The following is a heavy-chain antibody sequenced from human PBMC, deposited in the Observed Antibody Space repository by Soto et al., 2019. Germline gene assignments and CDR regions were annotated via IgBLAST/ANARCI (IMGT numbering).Heavy chain of an antibody. CDR2: IKPDGSET. J-gene: IGHJ4*02. Sequence: VQLVQSGGTLVQPGGSLRLSCAASGLTFSGHWMTWVRQTPGEGLQWVAAIKPDGSETFYVDSVKGRFTISRDNARKSLVLQMDSLRAEDTAVYYCTSRPSGMTYHAVFDFWGQGTLVTVSS. V-gene: IGHV3-7*03. CDR1: GLTFSGHW. CDR3: TSRPSGMTYHAVFDF. D-gene: IGHD2-21*02.